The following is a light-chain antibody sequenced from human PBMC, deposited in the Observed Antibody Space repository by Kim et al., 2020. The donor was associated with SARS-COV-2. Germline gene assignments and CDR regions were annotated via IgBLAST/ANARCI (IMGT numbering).Light chain of an antibody. CDR1: SSDVGGYAY. Sequence: GQSITIFCTGTSSDVGGYAYVSWYQQHPGKAPKVMIYDVTNRPSGVSHRFSGSKSGNTASLTISGLQAEDEADYYCSSYTSDVTQVFGTGTKVTVL. CDR2: DVT. J-gene: IGLJ1*01. V-gene: IGLV2-14*03. CDR3: SSYTSDVTQV.